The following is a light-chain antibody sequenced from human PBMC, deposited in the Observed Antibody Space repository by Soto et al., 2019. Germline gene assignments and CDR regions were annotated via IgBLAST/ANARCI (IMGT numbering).Light chain of an antibody. Sequence: QPVLTQSPSASASLGASVKLTCTLSSGHSSNAIAGHQQQPEKGPRFLMKVNSDGSHNKGDGIPDRFSGSSSGAERYLTISSLQSEDEADYYCQTWGTGIWVVGGGTKLTVL. J-gene: IGLJ3*02. CDR1: SGHSSNA. CDR3: QTWGTGIWV. V-gene: IGLV4-69*01. CDR2: VNSDGSH.